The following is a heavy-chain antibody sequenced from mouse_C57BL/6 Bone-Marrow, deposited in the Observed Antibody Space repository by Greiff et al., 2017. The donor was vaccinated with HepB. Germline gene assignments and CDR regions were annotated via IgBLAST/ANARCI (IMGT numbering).Heavy chain of an antibody. J-gene: IGHJ4*01. CDR1: GYTFTSYW. CDR3: ARNLPERAMDY. V-gene: IGHV1-55*01. D-gene: IGHD5-1*01. Sequence: QVQLQQPGAELVKPGASVKMSCKASGYTFTSYWITWVKQRPGQGLEWIGDIYPGSGSTNYNEKFTSKATLTVDTSSSTAYMQLRSRTSEDSAVYYCARNLPERAMDYWGQGTSVTVSS. CDR2: IYPGSGST.